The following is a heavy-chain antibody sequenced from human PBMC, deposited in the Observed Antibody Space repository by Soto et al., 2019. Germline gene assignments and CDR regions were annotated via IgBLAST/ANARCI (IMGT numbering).Heavy chain of an antibody. Sequence: VASVKVSCKASGYTFTSYDINWVRQATGQGLEWMGWMNPNSGNTGYAQKFQGRVTMTRNTSISTAYMELSSLRSGDTAVYYCARGTLTIFGVVPYYYYGMDVWGQGTTVTVSS. CDR3: ARGTLTIFGVVPYYYYGMDV. CDR1: GYTFTSYD. J-gene: IGHJ6*02. CDR2: MNPNSGNT. V-gene: IGHV1-8*01. D-gene: IGHD3-3*01.